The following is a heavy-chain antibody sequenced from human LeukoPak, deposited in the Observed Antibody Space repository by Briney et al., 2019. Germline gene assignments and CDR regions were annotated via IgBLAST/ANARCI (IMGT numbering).Heavy chain of an antibody. J-gene: IGHJ6*02. CDR3: ARDGVVTPVGYYYYYGMDV. CDR2: ISSSSSYI. Sequence: GGSLRLSCAASGFTFSSYSMNWVRQAPGKGLEWVSSISSSSSYIYYADSVKGRFTIFRDNAKNSLYLQMNSLRAEDTAVYYCARDGVVTPVGYYYYYGMDVWGQGTTSPSP. V-gene: IGHV3-21*01. D-gene: IGHD4-23*01. CDR1: GFTFSSYS.